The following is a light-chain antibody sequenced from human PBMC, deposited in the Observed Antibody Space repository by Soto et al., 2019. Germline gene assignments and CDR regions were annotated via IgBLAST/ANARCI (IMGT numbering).Light chain of an antibody. CDR2: EVS. V-gene: IGLV2-8*01. CDR3: NSYAGSNNWV. CDR1: SSDVGGYNY. J-gene: IGLJ3*02. Sequence: QSVLTQPPSASGSPGQSVTISCTGTSSDVGGYNYVSWYQQHPGKAPKLMIYEVSERPSGVPDRFSGSKSGNTASLTVSGLQAEDEADYYCNSYAGSNNWVFGGGTKVTVL.